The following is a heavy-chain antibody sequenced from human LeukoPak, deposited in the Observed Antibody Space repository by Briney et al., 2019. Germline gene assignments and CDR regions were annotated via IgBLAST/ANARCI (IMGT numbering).Heavy chain of an antibody. J-gene: IGHJ5*02. CDR1: EYTFTSYY. Sequence: ASVKVSCKASEYTFTSYYIHWVRQAPGQGLEWMGWINPNSGGTNYAQKFQGRVTMTRDTSISTAYMELSRLRSDDTAVYYCARRRGSSWSNWFDPWGQGTLVTVSS. CDR3: ARRRGSSWSNWFDP. V-gene: IGHV1-2*02. CDR2: INPNSGGT. D-gene: IGHD6-13*01.